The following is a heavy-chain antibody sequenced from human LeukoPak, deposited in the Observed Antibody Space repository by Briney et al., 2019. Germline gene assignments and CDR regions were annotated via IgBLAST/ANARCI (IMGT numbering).Heavy chain of an antibody. V-gene: IGHV4-39*01. J-gene: IGHJ4*02. CDR2: IFYSERT. D-gene: IGHD2-15*01. Sequence: SETLSLTCAVSGGSISSSDYWWAWIRQPPGKGLDWIASIFYSERTHYNPSRQSRVIISFDTSKNQFSLELHSVTAADTAVYYCARQRGLGSWSFDYWGQGALVTVSS. CDR1: GGSISSSDYW. CDR3: ARQRGLGSWSFDY.